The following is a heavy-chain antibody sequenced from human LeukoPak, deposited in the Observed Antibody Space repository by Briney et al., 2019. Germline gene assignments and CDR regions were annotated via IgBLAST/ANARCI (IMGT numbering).Heavy chain of an antibody. CDR1: GGSFSGYY. D-gene: IGHD2-2*01. CDR2: INHSGST. V-gene: IGHV4-34*01. Sequence: SETLSLTCAVYGGSFSGYYWSWIRQPPGKGLEWIGEINHSGSTNYNPSLKSRVTISVDTSKNQFSLKLSSVTAADTAVYYCASGGSYCSSTSCHGGSDYWGQGTLVTVSS. J-gene: IGHJ4*02. CDR3: ASGGSYCSSTSCHGGSDY.